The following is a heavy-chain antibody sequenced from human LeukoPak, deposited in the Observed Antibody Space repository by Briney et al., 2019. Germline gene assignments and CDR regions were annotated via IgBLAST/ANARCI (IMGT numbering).Heavy chain of an antibody. V-gene: IGHV4-30-2*01. J-gene: IGHJ5*02. CDR3: ARGGPLWREADGFDP. CDR2: IYHSGST. CDR1: GGSISSGGYY. D-gene: IGHD3-10*01. Sequence: SQTLSLTCTVSGGSISSGGYYWSWIRQPPGKGLEWIGYIYHSGSTYYNPSLKSRVTISVDRSKNQFSLKLSSVTAADTAVYYCARGGPLWREADGFDPWGQGTLVTVSS.